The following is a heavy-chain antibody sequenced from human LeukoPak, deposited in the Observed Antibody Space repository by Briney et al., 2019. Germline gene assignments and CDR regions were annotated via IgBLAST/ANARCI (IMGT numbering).Heavy chain of an antibody. CDR2: ISAYNGNT. V-gene: IGHV1-18*01. CDR1: GYTFTSYG. D-gene: IGHD6-13*01. Sequence: GASVKVSCKASGYTFTSYGISWVRQAPGQGLEWMGWISAYNGNTNYAQKLQGRVTMTTDTSTSTAYMELRGLRSDDTAVYYCARDPGYSSSWYYFDYWGQGTLVTVSS. CDR3: ARDPGYSSSWYYFDY. J-gene: IGHJ4*02.